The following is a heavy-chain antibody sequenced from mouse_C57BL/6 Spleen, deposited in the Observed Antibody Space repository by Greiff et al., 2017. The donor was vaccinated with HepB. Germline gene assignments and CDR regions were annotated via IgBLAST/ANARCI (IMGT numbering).Heavy chain of an antibody. D-gene: IGHD2-3*01. Sequence: QVQLQQPGAELVRPGSSVKLSCKASGYTFTSYWMDWVKQRPGQGLEWIGNIYPSDSETHYNQKFKDKATLTVDKSSSTAYMQLSSLTSEDSAVYYCARSRNGYYDGVYAMDYWGQGTSVTVSS. J-gene: IGHJ4*01. V-gene: IGHV1-61*01. CDR2: IYPSDSET. CDR3: ARSRNGYYDGVYAMDY. CDR1: GYTFTSYW.